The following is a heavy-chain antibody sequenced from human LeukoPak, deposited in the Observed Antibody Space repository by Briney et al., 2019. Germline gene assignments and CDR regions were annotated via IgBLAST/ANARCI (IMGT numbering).Heavy chain of an antibody. V-gene: IGHV3-21*01. CDR1: GFTFSTVS. CDR3: ARTTVAGTIQY. CDR2: ISRTGTAI. J-gene: IGHJ1*01. D-gene: IGHD1-14*01. Sequence: PGGSLRLSCAASGFTFSTVSMAWVRQSPGKGLEWVSYISRTGTAIPYADSMRGGFTFSRANTKRRLNLQLNKLSVEDKALSVCARTTVAGTIQYWGQGTLVIVSS.